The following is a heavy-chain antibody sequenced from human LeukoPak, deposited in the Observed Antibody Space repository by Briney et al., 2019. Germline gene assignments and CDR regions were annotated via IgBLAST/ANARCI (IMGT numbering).Heavy chain of an antibody. CDR3: AKGILPAAIGPYDAFDI. D-gene: IGHD2-2*02. Sequence: GRSLRLSCAASGFTFSSYGMHWVRQAPGKGLEWVAVISYDGSNKYYADSVKGRFTISRDNSKNTLYLQMNSLRAEDTAVYYCAKGILPAAIGPYDAFDIWGQGTMVTVSS. CDR2: ISYDGSNK. J-gene: IGHJ3*02. CDR1: GFTFSSYG. V-gene: IGHV3-30*18.